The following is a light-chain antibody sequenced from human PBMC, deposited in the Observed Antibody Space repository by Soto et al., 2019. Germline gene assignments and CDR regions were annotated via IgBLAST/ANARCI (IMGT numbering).Light chain of an antibody. V-gene: IGKV3-11*01. CDR3: QQRSNWHPIT. CDR1: QSVSSY. J-gene: IGKJ5*01. CDR2: DAS. Sequence: EIVLTQSPATLSLSPGERATLSCRASQSVSSYLAWYQQKPGQAPRLLIYDASNKANGIPARFSGSGSGTDFTLTISSLEPEDFASYYCQQRSNWHPITFGQGTRLEIK.